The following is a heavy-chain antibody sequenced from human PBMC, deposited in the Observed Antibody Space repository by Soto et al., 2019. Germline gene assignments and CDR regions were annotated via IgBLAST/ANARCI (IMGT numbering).Heavy chain of an antibody. D-gene: IGHD2-21*02. CDR1: GFTFSDST. V-gene: IGHV3-73*02. CDR2: IRNKANSYAT. CDR3: YSSFVEVTAMAAS. Sequence: EVQLVESGGGLVQPGGSLKLSCAASGFTFSDSTMHWVRQASGKGLEWVGRIRNKANSYATAYAASVKGRFTVSRDDSKNTRDLQMNGLKTEDSAVYYCYSSFVEVTAMAASWGQGTLVTVSS. J-gene: IGHJ5*02.